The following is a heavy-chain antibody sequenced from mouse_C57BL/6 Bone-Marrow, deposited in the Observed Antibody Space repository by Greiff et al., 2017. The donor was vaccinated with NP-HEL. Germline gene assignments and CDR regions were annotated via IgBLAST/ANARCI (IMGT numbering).Heavy chain of an antibody. Sequence: EVQLQQSGPELVKPGASVKISCKASGYTFTDYYMNWVKQSHGKSLEWIGDINPNNGGTSYNQKFKGKATLTVDKSSSTAYMELRSLTSEDAAVDYCARALNWPFDYGGQGTTLTVSS. CDR2: INPNNGGT. CDR3: ARALNWPFDY. J-gene: IGHJ2*01. CDR1: GYTFTDYY. V-gene: IGHV1-26*01. D-gene: IGHD4-1*01.